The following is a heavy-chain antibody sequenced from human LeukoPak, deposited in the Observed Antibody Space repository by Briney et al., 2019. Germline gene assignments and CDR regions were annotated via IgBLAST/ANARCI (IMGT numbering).Heavy chain of an antibody. CDR3: AKEYSGYDFDC. D-gene: IGHD5-12*01. CDR2: ISGSAGFT. CDR1: GFTLRTYA. J-gene: IGHJ4*01. Sequence: GGSLRLSCVASGFTLRTYAMSWVRQAPGKGLEWVSAISGSAGFTYYADAVRGRFTVSRDISTNTVFLQMGSLRAGDTAVYYYAKEYSGYDFDCWGQGTLVTVSS. V-gene: IGHV3-23*01.